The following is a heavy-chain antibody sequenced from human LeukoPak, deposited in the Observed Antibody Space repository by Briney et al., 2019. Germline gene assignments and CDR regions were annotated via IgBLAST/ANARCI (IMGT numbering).Heavy chain of an antibody. D-gene: IGHD5-18*01. V-gene: IGHV1-2*02. CDR3: ARGSFGGMVTLFDY. J-gene: IGHJ4*02. CDR1: GYTFTSYD. CDR2: INPNSGGT. Sequence: GASVKVSCKASGYTFTSYDINWVRQAPGQGLEWMGWINPNSGGTNYAQKFQGRVTMTRDTSISTAYMELSRLRSDDTAVYYCARGSFGGMVTLFDYWGQGALVTVSS.